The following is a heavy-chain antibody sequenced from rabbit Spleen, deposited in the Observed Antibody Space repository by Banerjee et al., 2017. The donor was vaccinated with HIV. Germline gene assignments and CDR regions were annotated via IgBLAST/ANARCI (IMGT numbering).Heavy chain of an antibody. V-gene: IGHV1S45*01. D-gene: IGHD2-1*01. CDR2: IYAGSSGNT. CDR3: ARMHTAGDYAGL. J-gene: IGHJ3*01. Sequence: LEESGGGLVKPGGTLTLTCTVSGFSFSSNWICWVRQAPGKGLEWIACIYAGSSGNTSYASWAKGRFTISKTSSTTVTLQMTSLTAADTATYFCARMHTAGDYAGLWGQGTLVTVS. CDR1: GFSFSSNW.